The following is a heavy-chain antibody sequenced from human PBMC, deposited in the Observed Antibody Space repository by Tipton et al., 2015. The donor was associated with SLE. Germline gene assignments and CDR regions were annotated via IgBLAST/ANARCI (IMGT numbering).Heavy chain of an antibody. J-gene: IGHJ3*02. D-gene: IGHD3-22*01. V-gene: IGHV4-59*11. CDR1: GGSISSHY. Sequence: TLSLTCTVSGGSISSHYWSWIRQPPGKGLEWIGYIYYSGSTNYNPSLKSRVTISVDTSKNQFSLRLSSVTAADTAVYYCAKETITLVVVGNEAFDIWGQGTMVTVSS. CDR3: AKETITLVVVGNEAFDI. CDR2: IYYSGST.